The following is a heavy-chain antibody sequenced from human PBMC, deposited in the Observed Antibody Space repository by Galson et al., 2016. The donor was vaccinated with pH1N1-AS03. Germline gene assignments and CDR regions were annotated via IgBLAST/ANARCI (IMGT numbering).Heavy chain of an antibody. CDR3: ARERYTPGNGRYLFDY. J-gene: IGHJ4*02. CDR1: GGSVTSDTYY. V-gene: IGHV4-61*01. D-gene: IGHD1-26*01. Sequence: SLTCTVSGGSVTSDTYYWTWIRQPPGKGLEWIGYIYYTESTNYNPSLKSRVTISIDTSKNRFSLKLSSVSAADTAVYYCARERYTPGNGRYLFDYWGQGILVTVSS. CDR2: IYYTEST.